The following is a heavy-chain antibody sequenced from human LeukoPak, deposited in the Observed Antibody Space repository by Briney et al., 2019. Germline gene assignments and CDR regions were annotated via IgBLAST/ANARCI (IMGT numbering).Heavy chain of an antibody. CDR1: GGSISSYY. V-gene: IGHV4-59*08. D-gene: IGHD2-15*01. CDR3: ARRSCSGGSCYPDY. J-gene: IGHJ4*02. Sequence: SETLSLTCTVSGGSISSYYWSWIRQPPGKGLEWIGYIYYSGSTNYKPSLKSRVTISVDTSKNQFSLKLSSVTAADTAVYYCARRSCSGGSCYPDYWGQGTLVTVSS. CDR2: IYYSGST.